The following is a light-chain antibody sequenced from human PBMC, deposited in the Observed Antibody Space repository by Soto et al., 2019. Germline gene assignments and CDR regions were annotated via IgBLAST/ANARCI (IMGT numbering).Light chain of an antibody. CDR3: GTWDSRLTAVV. CDR2: DNN. J-gene: IGLJ2*01. V-gene: IGLV1-51*01. Sequence: QSVLTQPPSVSAAPGREVTISCSGRSSNIGNNYVSWYQQLPGTAPKLLIYDNNERPSGIPDRFSGSKSGTSATLVITGLQTGDEADYYCGTWDSRLTAVVFGGGTKLTVL. CDR1: SSNIGNNY.